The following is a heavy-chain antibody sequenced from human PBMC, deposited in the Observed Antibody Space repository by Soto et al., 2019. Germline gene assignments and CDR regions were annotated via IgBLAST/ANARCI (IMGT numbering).Heavy chain of an antibody. D-gene: IGHD3-10*01. CDR2: INPANGDT. CDR3: ARKDYYGSGIYYFDY. J-gene: IGHJ4*02. V-gene: IGHV1-3*01. CDR1: GYTFTTYP. Sequence: ASVKVSCKASGYTFTTYPIHWVRQVPGQSLEWMGWINPANGDTGYSQRFQGRVTITRDTSATTAYMELSSLRSEDTALYYCARKDYYGSGIYYFDYWGQGSLVTVSS.